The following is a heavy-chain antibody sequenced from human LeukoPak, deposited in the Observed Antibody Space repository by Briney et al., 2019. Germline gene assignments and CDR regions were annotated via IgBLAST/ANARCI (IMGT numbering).Heavy chain of an antibody. CDR3: ARDPAYGDYGYYYYYMDV. D-gene: IGHD4-17*01. J-gene: IGHJ6*03. CDR2: IWYDGSNK. V-gene: IGHV3-33*01. Sequence: PGGSLRLYCAASGFTFSSYGMHWVRQAPGKGLEWVAVIWYDGSNKYYADSVKGRFTISRDNSKDTLYLQMNSLRAEDTAVYYCARDPAYGDYGYYYYYMDVWGKGTTVTVSS. CDR1: GFTFSSYG.